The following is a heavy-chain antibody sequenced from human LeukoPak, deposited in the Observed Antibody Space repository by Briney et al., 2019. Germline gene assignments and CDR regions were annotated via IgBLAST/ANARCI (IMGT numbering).Heavy chain of an antibody. CDR3: ARDGWRDYYDSSGYYSR. D-gene: IGHD3-22*01. CDR1: GYTFTSYY. V-gene: IGHV1-46*01. CDR2: INPSGGST. Sequence: GASVKVSCKASGYTFTSYYMHWVRQAPGQGLEWVGIINPSGGSTSYAQKFQGRVTMTRDTSTSTVYMGLSSLRSEDTAVYYCARDGWRDYYDSSGYYSRWGQGTLVTVSS. J-gene: IGHJ4*02.